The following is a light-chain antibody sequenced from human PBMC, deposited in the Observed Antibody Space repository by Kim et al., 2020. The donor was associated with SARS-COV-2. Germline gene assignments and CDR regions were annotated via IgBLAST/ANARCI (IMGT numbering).Light chain of an antibody. V-gene: IGKV1D-8*01. Sequence: SAPARDRVTIHCRMSQGISSCFAWYQQTPGKAPELLIYAASTLRSGVPSRFSGSGSGTEFTLTISCLRSEDFATYYCQQYQSFPLTFGVGTKVEIK. CDR1: QGISSC. J-gene: IGKJ4*01. CDR2: AAS. CDR3: QQYQSFPLT.